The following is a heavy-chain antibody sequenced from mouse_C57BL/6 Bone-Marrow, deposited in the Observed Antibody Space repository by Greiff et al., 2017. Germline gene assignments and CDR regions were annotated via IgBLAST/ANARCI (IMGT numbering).Heavy chain of an antibody. CDR2: IDPNSGGT. J-gene: IGHJ3*01. V-gene: IGHV1-72*01. Sequence: QVQLQQPGAELVKPGASVKLSCKASGYTFTSYWLHWVKQRPGRGLEGIGRIDPNSGGTKYNEKFKSQATLTVDKPSSTAYMQLSSLTSEDSAVYYCARSWGNYRGAWFAYWGQGTLVTVSA. CDR3: ARSWGNYRGAWFAY. D-gene: IGHD2-1*01. CDR1: GYTFTSYW.